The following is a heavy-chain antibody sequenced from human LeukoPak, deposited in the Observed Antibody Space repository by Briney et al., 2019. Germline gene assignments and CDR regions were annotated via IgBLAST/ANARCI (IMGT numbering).Heavy chain of an antibody. D-gene: IGHD3-10*01. Sequence: GGSLRFFCTASGFTFGDYAMSWFRQAPGKGLEWVANINLDGSKKYYVDSVKGRFTISRDNAQNSLYLQMNSLRAEDTAVYYCARDQTGGYFENWGQGTLVTVSS. CDR2: INLDGSKK. V-gene: IGHV3-7*01. J-gene: IGHJ4*02. CDR1: GFTFGDYA. CDR3: ARDQTGGYFEN.